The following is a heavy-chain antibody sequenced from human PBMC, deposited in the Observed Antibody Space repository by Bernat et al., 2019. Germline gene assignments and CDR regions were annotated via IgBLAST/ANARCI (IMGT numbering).Heavy chain of an antibody. CDR1: GFTFSSYA. CDR2: ISGSGAST. CDR3: AKGYSSSWYIF. J-gene: IGHJ6*02. V-gene: IGHV3-23*01. Sequence: EVQLLESGGGLVQPGGSLRLSCAASGFTFSSYAMSWVRQAPGKGLEWVSAISGSGASTYYADSVKGRFTISRDNSKNTLYLQMNSLRTEDTAVYYCAKGYSSSWYIFWGQGTTVTVSS. D-gene: IGHD6-13*01.